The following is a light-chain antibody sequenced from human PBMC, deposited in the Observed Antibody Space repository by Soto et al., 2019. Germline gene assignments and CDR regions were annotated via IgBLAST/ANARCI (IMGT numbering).Light chain of an antibody. J-gene: IGKJ1*01. V-gene: IGKV3-20*01. CDR1: QSVSSSY. CDR3: QQYGSSPPWT. Sequence: ENVLSQSPGTLSLSPGERATLSCRASQSVSSSYLAWYQQKPGQAPRLLIYGASSRATGIPDRFSGSGSGTDFTLTISRLEPEDFAVYYCQQYGSSPPWTFGQGTKVDIK. CDR2: GAS.